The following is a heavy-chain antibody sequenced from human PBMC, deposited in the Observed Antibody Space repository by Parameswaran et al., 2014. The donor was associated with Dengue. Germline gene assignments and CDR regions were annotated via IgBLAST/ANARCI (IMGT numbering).Heavy chain of an antibody. Sequence: VRQAPGKGLEWVANIKQDGSEKYYVDSVKGRFTISRDNAKNSLYLQMNSLRAEDTAVYYCARDRSSTGIMDVWGQGTTVTVSS. D-gene: IGHD3-10*01. CDR2: IKQDGSEK. CDR3: ARDRSSTGIMDV. J-gene: IGHJ6*02. V-gene: IGHV3-7*03.